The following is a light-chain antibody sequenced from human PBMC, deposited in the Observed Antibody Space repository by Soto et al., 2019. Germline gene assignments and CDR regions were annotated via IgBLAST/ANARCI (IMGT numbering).Light chain of an antibody. Sequence: VLTQPPSVSGAPGQRLTISCTGSSSNIGAGYDVHWYQQLPGTAPKLLIFGNSNRPSGVPDRFSGSKSDTSASLAITGLQAEDEADYYCQSYDSSLGGSGVFGTGTKVTVL. V-gene: IGLV1-40*01. CDR3: QSYDSSLGGSGV. CDR2: GNS. CDR1: SSNIGAGYD. J-gene: IGLJ1*01.